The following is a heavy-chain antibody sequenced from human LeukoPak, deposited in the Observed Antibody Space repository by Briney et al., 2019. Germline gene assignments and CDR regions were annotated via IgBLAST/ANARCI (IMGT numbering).Heavy chain of an antibody. Sequence: GGSLRLSCAASGFTFSDYRMNWVRQAPGKGLEWVSYISSSSTTIFYADSVKGRFTISRDNAKNSLYLQMDSLRDEDTAVYYCARTGIDTLGWFDPWGQGTLVTVSS. D-gene: IGHD1-1*01. CDR3: ARTGIDTLGWFDP. CDR2: ISSSSTTI. CDR1: GFTFSDYR. V-gene: IGHV3-48*02. J-gene: IGHJ5*02.